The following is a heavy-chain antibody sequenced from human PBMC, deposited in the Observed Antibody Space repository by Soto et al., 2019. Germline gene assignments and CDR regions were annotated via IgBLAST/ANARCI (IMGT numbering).Heavy chain of an antibody. Sequence: QVQLVESGGGVVQPGWSLTLSCAASGFTFNNYAMSWVRQAPGKGLEWLALTSYDSYNKYYADSVKGRFTISRDNSKNTLYLQMNSLRAEDTAVYYCARDRWGVRGFAYWGQGALGTVSS. CDR2: TSYDSYNK. CDR1: GFTFNNYA. J-gene: IGHJ4*02. V-gene: IGHV3-30-3*01. CDR3: ARDRWGVRGFAY. D-gene: IGHD3-16*01.